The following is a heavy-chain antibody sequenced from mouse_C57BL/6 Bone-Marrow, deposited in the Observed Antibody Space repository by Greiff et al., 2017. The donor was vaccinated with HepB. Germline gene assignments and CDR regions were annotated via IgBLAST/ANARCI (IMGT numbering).Heavy chain of an antibody. J-gene: IGHJ3*01. CDR1: GFTFSSYA. CDR2: ISDGGSYT. V-gene: IGHV5-4*01. CDR3: ARDRNYD. Sequence: EVKVVESGGGLVKPGGSLKLSCAASGFTFSSYAMSWVRQTPEKRLEWVATISDGGSYTYYPDNVKGRFTISRDNAKNNLYLQMSHLKSEDTAMYYCARDRNYDWGQGTLVTVSA. D-gene: IGHD1-1*01.